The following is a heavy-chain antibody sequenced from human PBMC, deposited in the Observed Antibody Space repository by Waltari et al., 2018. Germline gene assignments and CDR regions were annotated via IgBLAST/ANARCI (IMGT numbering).Heavy chain of an antibody. D-gene: IGHD6-6*01. CDR3: ARDLIEYSSSSGYYGMDV. Sequence: QVQLVQSGAEVKKPGSSVKVSCKASGGTFSSYAISWVRQAPGQGLEWMGGIIPIFGTANYAQKFQGRVTSTADESTSTAYMELSSLRSEDTAVYYCARDLIEYSSSSGYYGMDVWGQGTTVTVSS. CDR1: GGTFSSYA. V-gene: IGHV1-69*13. CDR2: IIPIFGTA. J-gene: IGHJ6*02.